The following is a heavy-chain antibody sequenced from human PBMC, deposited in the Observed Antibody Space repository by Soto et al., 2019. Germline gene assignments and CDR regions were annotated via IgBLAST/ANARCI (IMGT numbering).Heavy chain of an antibody. D-gene: IGHD6-13*01. Sequence: PGGSLRLSCAASGFTLTSYAMSWVRQAPGKGLECVSFISGGGDITYYADSVKGRFTISRDTSKNTLYLQMNSLRAEDTAVYYSAKDREQQLNDYYYYGMDVWGQGTTVTVSS. V-gene: IGHV3-23*01. J-gene: IGHJ6*02. CDR1: GFTLTSYA. CDR3: AKDREQQLNDYYYYGMDV. CDR2: ISGGGDIT.